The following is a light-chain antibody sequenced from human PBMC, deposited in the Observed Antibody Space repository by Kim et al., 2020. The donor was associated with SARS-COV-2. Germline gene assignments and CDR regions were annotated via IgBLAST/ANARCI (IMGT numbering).Light chain of an antibody. J-gene: IGLJ3*02. Sequence: ASIKLPCTLTSGHSNYAIAWHQQRPEEGPRYLMMVDNDGSHTKGDGIPDRFSGASYGAERYLTISSLQSEDEADYYCQTWATGILVFGGGTQLTVL. CDR1: SGHSNYA. CDR2: VDNDGSH. CDR3: QTWATGILV. V-gene: IGLV4-69*01.